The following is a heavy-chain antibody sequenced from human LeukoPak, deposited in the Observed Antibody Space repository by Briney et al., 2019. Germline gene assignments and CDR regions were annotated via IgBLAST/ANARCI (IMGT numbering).Heavy chain of an antibody. J-gene: IGHJ5*02. D-gene: IGHD3-10*01. CDR1: GGSFSGYY. V-gene: IGHV4-34*01. Sequence: SETLSLTCAVYGGSFSGYYRSWIRQPPGKGLEWIGEINHSGSTNYNPSLKSRVTISVDTSKNQFSLKLSSVTAADTAVYYCATRTTMVRGVYAPRASFDPWAEGTVVTVFS. CDR2: INHSGST. CDR3: ATRTTMVRGVYAPRASFDP.